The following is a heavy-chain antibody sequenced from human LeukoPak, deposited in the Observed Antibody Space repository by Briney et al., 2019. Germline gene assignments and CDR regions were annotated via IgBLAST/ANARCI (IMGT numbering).Heavy chain of an antibody. CDR3: ARDWSGTTTAEYYFDY. Sequence: PGGSLRLSCAASGFTFSSYAMHWVRQAPGKGLEWVAVISYDGSNKYYADSVKGRFTISRDNSKNTLYLQMNSLRAEDTAVYYCARDWSGTTTAEYYFDYWGQGTLVTVSS. CDR1: GFTFSSYA. V-gene: IGHV3-30-3*01. CDR2: ISYDGSNK. D-gene: IGHD1-1*01. J-gene: IGHJ4*02.